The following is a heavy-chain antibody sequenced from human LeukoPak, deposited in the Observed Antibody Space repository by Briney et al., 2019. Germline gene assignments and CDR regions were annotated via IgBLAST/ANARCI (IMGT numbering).Heavy chain of an antibody. CDR3: VRRHDVAAAPFDN. CDR2: ISYSGKYI. D-gene: IGHD6-13*01. Sequence: GGSLRLSCASSGFTFNNHSMNWVRQGPGKRLEWASSISYSGKYIYYADSVRGRFTISRDNAKNSLHLQMSSLRVEDMAVYYCVRRHDVAAAPFDNWGQGTLVTVSS. V-gene: IGHV3-21*01. CDR1: GFTFNNHS. J-gene: IGHJ4*02.